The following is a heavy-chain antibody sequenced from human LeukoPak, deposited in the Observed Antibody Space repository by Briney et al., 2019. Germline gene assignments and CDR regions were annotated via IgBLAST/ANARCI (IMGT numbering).Heavy chain of an antibody. Sequence: SETLSLTCTVSGGSVSSGSYYWSWIRQPPGKGLEWIRYIYYSGSTNYNPSLKSRVTISVDASKNQFSLKLSSVTAADTAVYYCAREDIVVVPAADAFDIWGQGTMVTVSS. J-gene: IGHJ3*02. CDR1: GGSVSSGSYY. D-gene: IGHD2-2*01. V-gene: IGHV4-61*01. CDR2: IYYSGST. CDR3: AREDIVVVPAADAFDI.